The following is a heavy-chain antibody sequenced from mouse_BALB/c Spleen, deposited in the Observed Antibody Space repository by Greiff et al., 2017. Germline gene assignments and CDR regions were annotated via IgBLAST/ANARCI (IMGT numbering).Heavy chain of an antibody. J-gene: IGHJ1*01. Sequence: QVQLQQPGAELVKPGASVKLSCKASGYTFTSYWMHWVKQRPGQGLEWIGEINPSNGRTNYNEKFKSKATLTVDKSSSTAYMQLSSLTSEDSAVYYCARSPITTATWYFDVWGAGTTVTVSS. CDR3: ARSPITTATWYFDV. CDR1: GYTFTSYW. D-gene: IGHD1-2*01. V-gene: IGHV1S81*02. CDR2: INPSNGRT.